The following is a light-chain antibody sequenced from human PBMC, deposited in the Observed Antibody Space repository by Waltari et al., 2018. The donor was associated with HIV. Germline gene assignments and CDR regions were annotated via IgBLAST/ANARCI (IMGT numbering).Light chain of an antibody. CDR1: STDIGSNNY. Sequence: QSALTQPPSASGSPGQSVTISCTGSSTDIGSNNYVSWFQQYPGKSPKLIIYEVNKRPCGVPDPFCGSKAGNPASLTVCGLQADDEADYYCSSNAITFEIFGGGTKLTV. CDR3: SSNAITFEI. CDR2: EVN. J-gene: IGLJ2*01. V-gene: IGLV2-8*01.